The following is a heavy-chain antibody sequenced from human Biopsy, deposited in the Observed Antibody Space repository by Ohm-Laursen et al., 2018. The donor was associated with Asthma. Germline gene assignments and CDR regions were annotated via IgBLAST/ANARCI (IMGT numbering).Heavy chain of an antibody. CDR3: ARAIGTGDWYFDV. D-gene: IGHD1-1*01. V-gene: IGHV4-4*03. Sequence: PGTLSLTCAVSGGSISNTNWWSWVRQSPGKGLEWLGEIFYSGSTNDNPSLKSRVTMSVDKSKNQFSLKLRSVTAADTAVYYCARAIGTGDWYFDVWGRGTLVTVSS. CDR2: IFYSGST. CDR1: GGSISNTNW. J-gene: IGHJ2*01.